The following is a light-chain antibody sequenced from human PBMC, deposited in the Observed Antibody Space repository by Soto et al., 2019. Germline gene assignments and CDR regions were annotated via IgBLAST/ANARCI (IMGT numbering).Light chain of an antibody. J-gene: IGKJ4*01. CDR2: GAS. Sequence: IVLTQSPGTLSVSPWGRATLSCRASQSVTSNYLAWYQQRRGQAPRLLIYGASTRASGVPDRFSGSGSGTDFTLTISRLQPEDFAVYSCQQYGSSPLTFGGGTKVDIK. CDR3: QQYGSSPLT. CDR1: QSVTSNY. V-gene: IGKV3-20*01.